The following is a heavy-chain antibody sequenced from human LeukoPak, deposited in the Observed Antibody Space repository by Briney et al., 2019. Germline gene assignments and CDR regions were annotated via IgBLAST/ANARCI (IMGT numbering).Heavy chain of an antibody. D-gene: IGHD6-19*01. CDR1: GGSISSYY. J-gene: IGHJ6*03. CDR3: ARDRPERSGWYIPSDYYYYYMDV. V-gene: IGHV4-4*07. CDR2: IYTSGST. Sequence: SSETLSLTCTVSGGSISSYYWSWIRQPAGKGLEWIGRIYTSGSTNYNPSLKSRVTMSVDTSKNQFSLKLSSVTAADTAVYYCARDRPERSGWYIPSDYYYYYMDVWGKGTTVTISS.